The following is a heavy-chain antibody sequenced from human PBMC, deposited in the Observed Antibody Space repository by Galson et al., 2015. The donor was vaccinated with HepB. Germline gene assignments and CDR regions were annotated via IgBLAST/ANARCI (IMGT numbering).Heavy chain of an antibody. CDR1: GFTFSSYG. J-gene: IGHJ4*02. V-gene: IGHV3-30*02. CDR2: IRYDGSNK. D-gene: IGHD6-19*01. CDR3: AKDLLSSGGGGFDY. Sequence: SLRLSCAASGFTFSSYGMHWVRQAPGKGLEWVAFIRYDGSNKYYADSVKGRFTISRDNSKNTLYLQMNSLRAEDTAVYYCAKDLLSSGGGGFDYWGQGTLVTVSS.